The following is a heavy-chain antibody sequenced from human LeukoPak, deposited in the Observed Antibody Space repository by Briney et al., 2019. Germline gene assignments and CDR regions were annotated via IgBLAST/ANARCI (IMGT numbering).Heavy chain of an antibody. D-gene: IGHD6-13*01. J-gene: IGHJ4*02. V-gene: IGHV3-23*01. CDR2: ISGSGGST. CDR3: AKTLYSSSWNQDQHFDH. Sequence: PGGSLRLSCAASGFTFSNYAMSWVRQAPGKGLEWVSAISGSGGSTYYADSVKGRFTVSRDNSKNTLSLQMNSLRAEDTAVFYCAKTLYSSSWNQDQHFDHWGQGTLVTVSS. CDR1: GFTFSNYA.